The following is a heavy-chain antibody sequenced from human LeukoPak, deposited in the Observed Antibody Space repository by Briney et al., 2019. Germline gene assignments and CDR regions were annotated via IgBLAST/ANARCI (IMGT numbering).Heavy chain of an antibody. J-gene: IGHJ5*02. D-gene: IGHD3-10*01. CDR3: ARRRITIGGWFDP. V-gene: IGHV4-34*01. Sequence: KPSETLSLTCAVYGGSFSGYYWSWIRQPPGKGLEWIGEINHSGSTNYNPSLKSRVTISVDTSKNQFSLKLSSVTAADTAVYYCARRRITIGGWFDPWGQGTLVTVSS. CDR2: INHSGST. CDR1: GGSFSGYY.